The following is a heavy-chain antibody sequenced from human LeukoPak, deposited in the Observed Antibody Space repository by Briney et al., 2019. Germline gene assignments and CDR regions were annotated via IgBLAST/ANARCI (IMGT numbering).Heavy chain of an antibody. D-gene: IGHD1-7*01. CDR1: GGSFSGYY. V-gene: IGHV4-34*01. J-gene: IGHJ4*02. Sequence: SETLSLTCAVYGGSFSGYYWSWIRQPPGKGLEWIGEINHSGSTNYNPSLKSRVTISVDTSKNQFSLKLSSVTAADTAVYYCARRGNWNYSYWGQGTLVTVSS. CDR2: INHSGST. CDR3: ARRGNWNYSY.